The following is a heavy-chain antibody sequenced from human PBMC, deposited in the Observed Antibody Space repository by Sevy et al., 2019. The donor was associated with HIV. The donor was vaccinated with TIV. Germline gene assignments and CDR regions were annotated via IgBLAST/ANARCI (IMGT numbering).Heavy chain of an antibody. CDR1: GYTFTSYD. D-gene: IGHD1-26*01. V-gene: IGHV1-8*01. CDR3: ARGSYRVGRDPTAIYYYYGMDV. J-gene: IGHJ6*02. CDR2: MNPNSGNT. Sequence: ASVKVSCKASGYTFTSYDINWVRQATGQGLEWMGWMNPNSGNTGYAQKFQGRVTMTRNTSLSTAYMELGSLGSEDTAVYYCARGSYRVGRDPTAIYYYYGMDVWGQGTTVTVSS.